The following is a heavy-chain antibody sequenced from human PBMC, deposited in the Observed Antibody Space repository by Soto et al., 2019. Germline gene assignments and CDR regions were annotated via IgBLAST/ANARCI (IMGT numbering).Heavy chain of an antibody. CDR3: ARAPFALQFLEWLWSDAFDI. J-gene: IGHJ3*02. Sequence: PGGSLRLSCAASGFTFSSYSMNWVRQAPGKGLEWVSSISSSSSYIYYADSVKGRFTISRDNAKNSLYLQMNSLRAEDTAVYYCARAPFALQFLEWLWSDAFDIWGQGTMVTVSS. V-gene: IGHV3-21*01. D-gene: IGHD3-3*01. CDR1: GFTFSSYS. CDR2: ISSSSSYI.